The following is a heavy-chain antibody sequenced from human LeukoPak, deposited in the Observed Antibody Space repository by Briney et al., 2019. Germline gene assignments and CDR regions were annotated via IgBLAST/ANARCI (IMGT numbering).Heavy chain of an antibody. CDR1: GFTVSVNY. V-gene: IGHV3-21*01. CDR3: ASGPPIDY. CDR2: ISGSSSYI. J-gene: IGHJ4*02. Sequence: TGESLRLSCAASGFTVSVNYMSWFRQAPGKGLEWVASISGSSSYIYYADSVKGRFTISRDNAKNSLYLQMNSLRAEDTAVYYCASGPPIDYWGQGTLVTVSS.